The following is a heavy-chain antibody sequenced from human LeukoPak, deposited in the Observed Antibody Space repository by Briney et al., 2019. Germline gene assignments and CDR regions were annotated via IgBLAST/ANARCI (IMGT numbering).Heavy chain of an antibody. CDR3: TALGRYCSGGSCYWLDY. CDR1: GFTFSNAW. J-gene: IGHJ4*02. CDR2: IKTKTDGGAT. V-gene: IGHV3-15*01. D-gene: IGHD2-15*01. Sequence: PGGSLRLSCAASGFTFSNAWMSWVRQAPGKGLEWVGGIKTKTDGGATDYAAPVKGRFTISRDNSKNTLYLQMNSLKTEDTAVYYCTALGRYCSGGSCYWLDYWGQGTLVTVSS.